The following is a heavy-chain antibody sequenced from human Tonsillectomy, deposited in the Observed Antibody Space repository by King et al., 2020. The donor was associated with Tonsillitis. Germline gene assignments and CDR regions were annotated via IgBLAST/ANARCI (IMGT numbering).Heavy chain of an antibody. CDR1: GFTFSSYA. Sequence: QLVQSGGGLVQPGGSLRLSCAASGFTFSSYAMSWVRQAPGKGLEWVSAINYSGVNTYYADSVKGRFTISRDNSKNTLYLQMNSLRAEDTAVYHCAKDIPIHNSDYGMDVWGQGTTVTVSS. CDR2: INYSGVNT. V-gene: IGHV3-23*04. D-gene: IGHD1-20*01. CDR3: AKDIPIHNSDYGMDV. J-gene: IGHJ6*02.